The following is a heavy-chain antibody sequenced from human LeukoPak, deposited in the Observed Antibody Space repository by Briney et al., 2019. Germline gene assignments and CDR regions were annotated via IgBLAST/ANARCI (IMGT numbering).Heavy chain of an antibody. Sequence: ASVKVSCKTSGYSFIDYYMHWVRQAPGQGLEWMGWINPNSGGTSSAQKFQGMVTMTRDTSITTVYMEVRWLTSDDTAVYYCAKADRLHGGPYLIGPWGQGTLVTVSS. CDR1: GYSFIDYY. V-gene: IGHV1-2*02. CDR2: INPNSGGT. D-gene: IGHD2-21*01. J-gene: IGHJ5*02. CDR3: AKADRLHGGPYLIGP.